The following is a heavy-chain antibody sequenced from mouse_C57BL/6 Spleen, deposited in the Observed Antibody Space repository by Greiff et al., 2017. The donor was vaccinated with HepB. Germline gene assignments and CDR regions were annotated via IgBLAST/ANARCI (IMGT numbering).Heavy chain of an antibody. D-gene: IGHD2-3*01. V-gene: IGHV6-3*01. CDR3: TGRWLLPYYFDY. Sequence: EVHLVESGGGLVQPGGSMKLSCVASGFTFSNYWMNWVRQSPEKGLEWVAQIRLKSDNYATHYAESVKGRFTISRDDSKSSVYLQMNNLRAEDTGIYYCTGRWLLPYYFDYWGQGTTLTVSS. CDR2: IRLKSDNYAT. J-gene: IGHJ2*01. CDR1: GFTFSNYW.